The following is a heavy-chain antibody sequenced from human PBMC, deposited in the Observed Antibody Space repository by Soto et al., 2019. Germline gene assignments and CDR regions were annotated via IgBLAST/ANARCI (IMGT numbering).Heavy chain of an antibody. V-gene: IGHV3-53*01. D-gene: IGHD6-19*01. CDR1: GFTVSSKY. CDR2: IYGGGTT. J-gene: IGHJ4*02. Sequence: EVQLVESGGGLIQPGGSLRLSCAASGFTVSSKYMTWVRQAPGKGLEWVSVIYGGGTTYYADSVKGRFTTSRDNSKNTLYLQMNRLRAEDRAVYYFVQTTGCPGFEFGGQGTLVTVSS. CDR3: VQTTGCPGFEF.